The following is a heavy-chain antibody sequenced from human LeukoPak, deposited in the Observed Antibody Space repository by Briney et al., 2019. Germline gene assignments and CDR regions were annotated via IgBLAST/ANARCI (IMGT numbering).Heavy chain of an antibody. Sequence: GGSLRLSCAASGFTFSSYSMNWVRQAPGKGLEWVSSISSSSSYIYYADSVKGRFTISRDNAKNSLYLQMNSLRAEDTAVYYCARDRSHCSGGSCYERNYYYYMDVWGKGTTVTVSS. J-gene: IGHJ6*03. CDR2: ISSSSSYI. V-gene: IGHV3-21*01. D-gene: IGHD2-15*01. CDR1: GFTFSSYS. CDR3: ARDRSHCSGGSCYERNYYYYMDV.